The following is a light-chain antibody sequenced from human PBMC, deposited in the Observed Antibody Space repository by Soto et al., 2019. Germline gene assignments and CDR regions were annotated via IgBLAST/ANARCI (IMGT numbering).Light chain of an antibody. CDR2: AAS. CDR3: QQSYTTPRIT. CDR1: QDIGTY. V-gene: IGKV1-39*01. J-gene: IGKJ5*01. Sequence: DILMTQSPSSLSASIGDSVIITCRASQDIGTYLNWYQHKPGKAPKHLIYAASSLQTGVPSRFTGSGSGTEFTLTIDSLQPEDFATYYCQQSYTTPRITFGQGTRLEIK.